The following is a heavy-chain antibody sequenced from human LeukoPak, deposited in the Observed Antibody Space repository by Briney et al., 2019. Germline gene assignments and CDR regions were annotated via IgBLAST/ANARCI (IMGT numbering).Heavy chain of an antibody. J-gene: IGHJ4*02. D-gene: IGHD2-21*02. CDR3: ARDRLEAVTDDDYFDY. Sequence: GGSLRLSCVGSGFIVSSNYMTWVRQVPGKGLECVSVIYNGGRTYYADSVKGRFTVSRDSSRHTLYLQMNSLRAEDTGVYYCARDRLEAVTDDDYFDYWGQGTLVTVSS. CDR2: IYNGGRT. CDR1: GFIVSSNY. V-gene: IGHV3-66*01.